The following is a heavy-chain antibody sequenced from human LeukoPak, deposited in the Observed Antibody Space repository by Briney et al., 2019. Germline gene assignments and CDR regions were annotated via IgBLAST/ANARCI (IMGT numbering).Heavy chain of an antibody. CDR2: ISSSSSYI. V-gene: IGHV3-21*01. Sequence: GGSLRLSCAASGFTFSSYSMNWVRQAPGKGLEWVSSISSSSSYIYYADSVKGRFTISRDNAKNSLYLQMNSLRADDTAVYYCARRYCSSTSCVNWFDSWGQGSLVTVSS. D-gene: IGHD2-2*01. J-gene: IGHJ5*01. CDR1: GFTFSSYS. CDR3: ARRYCSSTSCVNWFDS.